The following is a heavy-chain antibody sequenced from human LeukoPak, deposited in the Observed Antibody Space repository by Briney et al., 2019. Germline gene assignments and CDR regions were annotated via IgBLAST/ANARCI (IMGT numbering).Heavy chain of an antibody. J-gene: IGHJ6*02. Sequence: GGSLRLSCAASGFTFSSYGMNWVRQAPGKGLEWVSSISSSSSYIYYADSVKGRFTISRDNAKNSLYLQMNSLRAEDTAVYYCARAAHTTYVLGRYYYYAMDVWGQGTTVTVSS. CDR3: ARAAHTTYVLGRYYYYAMDV. CDR2: ISSSSSYI. V-gene: IGHV3-21*01. CDR1: GFTFSSYG. D-gene: IGHD3-10*01.